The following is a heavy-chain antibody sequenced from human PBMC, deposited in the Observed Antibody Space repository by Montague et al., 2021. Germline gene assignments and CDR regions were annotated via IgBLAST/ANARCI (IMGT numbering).Heavy chain of an antibody. CDR3: AKQDYFVSGTSYKGFDP. V-gene: IGHV4-59*08. CDR1: SGSIFHAH. D-gene: IGHD3-10*01. Sequence: SETLSLTCTVSSGSIFHAHWSWVRQPPGKGLEWLGSMFYGGATSNNPSLKSRVTMSIDTSTNQFSLKLSFVTAADTAVYYCAKQDYFVSGTSYKGFDPWGQGIPVTGSP. CDR2: MFYGGAT. J-gene: IGHJ5*01.